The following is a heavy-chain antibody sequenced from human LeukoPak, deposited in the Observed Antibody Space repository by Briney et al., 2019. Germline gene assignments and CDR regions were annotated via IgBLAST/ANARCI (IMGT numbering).Heavy chain of an antibody. CDR3: ARERSYDYVWGSYRPNWFDP. CDR2: INSDGSST. CDR1: GFTFSSYW. Sequence: GSLRLSCAASGFTFSSYWMHWVRQAPGKGLVWVSRINSDGSSTSYADSVKGRFTISRDNAKNTLYLQMNSLRAEDTAVYYCARERSYDYVWGSYRPNWFDPWGQGTLVTVSS. J-gene: IGHJ5*02. D-gene: IGHD3-16*02. V-gene: IGHV3-74*01.